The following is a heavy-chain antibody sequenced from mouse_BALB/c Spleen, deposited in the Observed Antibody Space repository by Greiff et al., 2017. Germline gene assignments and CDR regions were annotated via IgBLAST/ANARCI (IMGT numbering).Heavy chain of an antibody. CDR3: ARGRNGNYVGFAY. V-gene: IGHV5-6-5*01. CDR2: ISSGGST. Sequence: EVQLVESGGGLVKPGGSLKLSCAASGFTFSSYAMSWVRQTPEKRLEWVASISSGGSTYYPDSVKGRFTISRDNARNILYLQMSSLRSEDTAMYYCARGRNGNYVGFAYWGQGTLVTVSA. J-gene: IGHJ3*01. CDR1: GFTFSSYA. D-gene: IGHD2-1*01.